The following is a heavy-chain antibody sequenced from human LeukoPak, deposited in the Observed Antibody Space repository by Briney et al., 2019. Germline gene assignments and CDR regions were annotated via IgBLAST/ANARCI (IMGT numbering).Heavy chain of an antibody. CDR3: ARSYRVGATGY. CDR1: GFTFSSYA. J-gene: IGHJ4*02. CDR2: ISYDETNK. V-gene: IGHV3-30-3*01. D-gene: IGHD1-26*01. Sequence: GGSLRLSCAASGFTFSSYAMHWVRQAPGKGLEWVAVISYDETNKNYADSVKGRFTIFRDNSKNTLYLQMNSLRTEDTAVYYCARSYRVGATGYWGQGTLVTVSS.